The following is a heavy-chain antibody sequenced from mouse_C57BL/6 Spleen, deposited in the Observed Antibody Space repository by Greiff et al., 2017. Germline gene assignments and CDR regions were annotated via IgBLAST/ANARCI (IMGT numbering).Heavy chain of an antibody. V-gene: IGHV5-16*01. CDR1: GFTFSDYY. Sequence: EVMLVESEGGLVQPGSSMKLSCTASGFTFSDYYMAWVRQVPEKGLEWVANINYDGSSTYYLDSLNSRFIISRDNAKNNLYLQMSSLKSRNTATYYCARAGGYYPYCAMDYWGQGTSVTVSS. CDR3: ARAGGYYPYCAMDY. J-gene: IGHJ4*01. CDR2: INYDGSST. D-gene: IGHD2-3*01.